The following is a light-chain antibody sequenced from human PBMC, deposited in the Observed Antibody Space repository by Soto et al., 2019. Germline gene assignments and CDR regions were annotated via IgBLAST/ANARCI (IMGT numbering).Light chain of an antibody. V-gene: IGLV2-23*02. J-gene: IGLJ2*01. CDR3: CAYAGSSISV. CDR2: EVN. Sequence: QSALTQPASVSGSPGQSITISCTGSSTDIGSYDFVSWYQQYPAKAPKLVIFEVNKRPSGISNRFSGAKAGNTASLTISGLQADDEAVYYCCAYAGSSISVFGGGTKLTVL. CDR1: STDIGSYDF.